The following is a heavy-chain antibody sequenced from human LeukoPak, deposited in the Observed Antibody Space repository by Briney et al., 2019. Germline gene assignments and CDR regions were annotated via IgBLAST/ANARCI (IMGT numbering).Heavy chain of an antibody. D-gene: IGHD3-10*01. CDR3: AKDRTTMVRGADVDY. J-gene: IGHJ4*02. CDR2: IRYDGSNK. Sequence: GGSLRLSCVASGFTFTNTWMSWVRQAPGKGLEWVAFIRYDGSNKYYADSVKGRFTISRDNSKNTLYLQMNSLRAEDTAVYYCAKDRTTMVRGADVDYWGQGTLVTVSS. CDR1: GFTFTNTW. V-gene: IGHV3-30*02.